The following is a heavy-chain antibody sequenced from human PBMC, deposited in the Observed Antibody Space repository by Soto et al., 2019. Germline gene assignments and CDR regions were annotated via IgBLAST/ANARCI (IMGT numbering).Heavy chain of an antibody. D-gene: IGHD2-8*01. CDR2: INHSGST. V-gene: IGHV4-34*01. CDR3: ARDKINGLFDY. Sequence: SLTYGVVCGTLGGFYWPWIRQPPGTGLEWIGEINHSGSTNYNPSLKSRVTISVDTSKNQFSLKLTSVTAADTAVYYCARDKINGLFDYWGQGTLVTVSS. J-gene: IGHJ4*02. CDR1: CGTLGGFY.